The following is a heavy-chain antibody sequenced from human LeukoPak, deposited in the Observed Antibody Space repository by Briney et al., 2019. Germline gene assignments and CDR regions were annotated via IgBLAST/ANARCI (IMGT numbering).Heavy chain of an antibody. Sequence: GGSLRLSCAASGFTFDDYAMHWVRQAPGKGLEWVSGISWNSGSIGYADSVKGRFTISRDNAKNSLYLKMNSLRAEDTALYYCARETPYSSSWTVFDYWGQGTLVTVSS. D-gene: IGHD6-13*01. CDR3: ARETPYSSSWTVFDY. CDR2: ISWNSGSI. CDR1: GFTFDDYA. V-gene: IGHV3-9*01. J-gene: IGHJ4*02.